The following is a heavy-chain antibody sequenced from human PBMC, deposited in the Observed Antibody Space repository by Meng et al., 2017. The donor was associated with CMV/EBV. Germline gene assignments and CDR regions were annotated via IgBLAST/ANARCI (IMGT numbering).Heavy chain of an antibody. CDR3: ARGRLFCSSTSCRNGGIGY. J-gene: IGHJ4*02. D-gene: IGHD2-2*01. CDR1: GYTFTSYD. V-gene: IGHV1-8*03. Sequence: ASVKVSCKASGYTFTSYDINWGRQATGQGLEWMGWMNPNSGNTGYAQKFQGRVTITRNASISTAYMELSSLRSEDTAVYYCARGRLFCSSTSCRNGGIGYWGQGTLVTVSS. CDR2: MNPNSGNT.